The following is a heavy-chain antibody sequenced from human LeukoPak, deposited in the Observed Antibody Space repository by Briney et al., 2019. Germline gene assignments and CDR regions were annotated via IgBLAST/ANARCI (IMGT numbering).Heavy chain of an antibody. Sequence: SVKVSCKASGGTFSSYAISWVRQAPGQGLEWMGGIIPIFGTANYAQKFQGRVTITADESTSTAYMELSSLRSEDTAVYYCARGTMVRGVTPNWFDPRGQGTLVTVSS. CDR2: IIPIFGTA. V-gene: IGHV1-69*13. CDR3: ARGTMVRGVTPNWFDP. CDR1: GGTFSSYA. D-gene: IGHD3-10*01. J-gene: IGHJ5*02.